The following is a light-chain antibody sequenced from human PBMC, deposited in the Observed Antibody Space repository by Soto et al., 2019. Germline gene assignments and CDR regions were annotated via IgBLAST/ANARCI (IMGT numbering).Light chain of an antibody. V-gene: IGKV3-11*01. CDR1: QSVSSY. Sequence: IVLTQSPATLSLSPGERATLSCRASQSVSSYLAWYQQKPGQAPRLLIYDASNRATGIPARFSGSGSGTDFTLTISSLEPEDFEVYYCQQRSNWPPTWTVGQGTKVEIK. CDR3: QQRSNWPPTWT. CDR2: DAS. J-gene: IGKJ1*01.